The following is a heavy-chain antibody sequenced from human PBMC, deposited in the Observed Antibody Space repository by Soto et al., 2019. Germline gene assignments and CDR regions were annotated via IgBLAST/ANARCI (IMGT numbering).Heavy chain of an antibody. CDR3: ARTRSLRYFDWLPIDD. J-gene: IGHJ4*02. Sequence: ASVKVSCKASGYTFTSYGISWVRQAPGQGLEWMGWISAYNGNTNYAQKLQGRVTMTTDTSTSTAYMELRSLRSDDTAVYYCARTRSLRYFDWLPIDDWGQGTLVTVSS. D-gene: IGHD3-9*01. V-gene: IGHV1-18*01. CDR2: ISAYNGNT. CDR1: GYTFTSYG.